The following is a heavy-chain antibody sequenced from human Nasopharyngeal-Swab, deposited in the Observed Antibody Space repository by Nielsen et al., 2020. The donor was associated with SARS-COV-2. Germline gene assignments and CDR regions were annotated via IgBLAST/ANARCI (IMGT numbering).Heavy chain of an antibody. CDR2: IKHDGSEK. J-gene: IGHJ6*02. Sequence: GESLKISCAASGFTFSSYWMSWVRQAPGKGLEWVANIKHDGSEKYYVDSVKGRFTISRDNAKNSLYLQMNSLRAEDTAVYYCARDGLDYDFWSAYFMDVWGQGTTVTVSS. V-gene: IGHV3-7*01. D-gene: IGHD3-3*01. CDR1: GFTFSSYW. CDR3: ARDGLDYDFWSAYFMDV.